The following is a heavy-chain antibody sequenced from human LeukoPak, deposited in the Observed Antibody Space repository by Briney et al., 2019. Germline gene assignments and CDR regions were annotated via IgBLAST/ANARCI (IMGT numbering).Heavy chain of an antibody. CDR3: VRDRGTYRPIDY. D-gene: IGHD1-26*01. Sequence: HPGGSLRLSCAASAFSLNAYNMNWVRQAPGKGLEWVSSISYTGTYIYYADSVKGRFTISRDNAQNSLYLQMNSLRAEDTAIYYCVRDRGTYRPIDYWGQGTLITVSS. CDR1: AFSLNAYN. CDR2: ISYTGTYI. V-gene: IGHV3-21*04. J-gene: IGHJ4*02.